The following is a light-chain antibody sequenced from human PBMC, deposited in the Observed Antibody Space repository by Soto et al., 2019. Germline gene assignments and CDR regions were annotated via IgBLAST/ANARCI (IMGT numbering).Light chain of an antibody. V-gene: IGKV3-20*01. J-gene: IGKJ2*01. Sequence: EIVLTQSPGTLSLSPGERATLSCRASEFLSSSYLVWYQQKPGQAPRLLIYAASRRATGIPDRFSGSGSETEYTVTITTLEREDFAVYYCQQQGTFGQGTKLEIK. CDR2: AAS. CDR3: QQQGT. CDR1: EFLSSSY.